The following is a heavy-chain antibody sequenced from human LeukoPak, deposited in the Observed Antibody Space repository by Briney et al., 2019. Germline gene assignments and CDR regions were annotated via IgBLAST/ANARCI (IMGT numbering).Heavy chain of an antibody. CDR3: ARGGATTPSPRY. CDR1: GFTFSSYA. CDR2: ISYDGSNK. D-gene: IGHD1-26*01. Sequence: PGGSLRLSCAASGFTFSSYAMHWVRQAPGKGLEWVAVISYDGSNKYYADFVKGRFTISRDNSKNTLYLQMNSLRAEDTAVYYCARGGATTPSPRYWGQGTLVTVSS. V-gene: IGHV3-30*04. J-gene: IGHJ4*02.